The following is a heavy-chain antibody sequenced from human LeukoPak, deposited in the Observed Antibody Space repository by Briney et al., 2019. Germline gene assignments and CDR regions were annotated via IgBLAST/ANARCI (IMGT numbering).Heavy chain of an antibody. J-gene: IGHJ3*02. Sequence: ASVKVSCRASGYTFTSYGISWVRQAPGQGLEWMGWISAYNGNAKYAQKVQGRVTITTDTSTSTAYMELRSLRSDDTAVYYCARPKSYSDAFDIWGQGTMVTVSS. CDR3: ARPKSYSDAFDI. V-gene: IGHV1-18*01. D-gene: IGHD3-10*01. CDR2: ISAYNGNA. CDR1: GYTFTSYG.